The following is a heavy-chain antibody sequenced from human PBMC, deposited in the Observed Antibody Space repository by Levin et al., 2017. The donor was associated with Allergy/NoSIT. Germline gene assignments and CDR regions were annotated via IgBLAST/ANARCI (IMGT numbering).Heavy chain of an antibody. CDR3: ARVAAAAGSNYYYGMDG. V-gene: IGHV1-69*02. CDR2: IIPILGIA. CDR1: GGTFSSYT. D-gene: IGHD6-13*01. J-gene: IGHJ6*02. Sequence: KISCKASGGTFSSYTISWVRQAPGQGLEWMGRIIPILGIANYAQKFQGRVTITADKSTSTAYMGLSSLRSEDTAVYYCARVAAAAGSNYYYGMDGWGQGTTVTVSS.